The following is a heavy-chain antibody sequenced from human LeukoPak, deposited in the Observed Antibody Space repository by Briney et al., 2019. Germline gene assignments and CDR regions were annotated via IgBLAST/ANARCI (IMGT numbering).Heavy chain of an antibody. Sequence: ASVKVSCKASGYTFTGYYMHWVRQAPGQGLEWMGRINPNSGGTNYAQKFQGRDTMTRDTSISTAYMELSRLRSDDTAVYYCARDLKGIAVAEDYWGQGTLVTVSS. CDR1: GYTFTGYY. CDR2: INPNSGGT. CDR3: ARDLKGIAVAEDY. D-gene: IGHD6-19*01. V-gene: IGHV1-2*06. J-gene: IGHJ4*02.